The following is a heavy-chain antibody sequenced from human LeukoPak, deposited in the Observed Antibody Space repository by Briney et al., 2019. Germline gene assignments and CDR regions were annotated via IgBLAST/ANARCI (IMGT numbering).Heavy chain of an antibody. V-gene: IGHV4-39*01. Sequence: PSETLSLACTVSGGSISSSSYYWGWIRQPLGKGLEWIGSIYYSGSTYYNPSLKSRVTISVDTSKNQFSLKLSSVTAADTAVYYCARLIHDYGDYADYWGQGTLVTVSS. CDR3: ARLIHDYGDYADY. D-gene: IGHD4-17*01. CDR2: IYYSGST. J-gene: IGHJ4*02. CDR1: GGSISSSSYY.